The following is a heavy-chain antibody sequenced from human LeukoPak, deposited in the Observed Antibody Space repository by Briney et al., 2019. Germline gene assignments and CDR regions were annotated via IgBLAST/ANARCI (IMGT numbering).Heavy chain of an antibody. CDR3: ARHVPQWELLHDYYYGMDV. CDR2: IYYSGST. J-gene: IGHJ6*02. V-gene: IGHV4-61*05. Sequence: SETLSLTCTVSGGSISSSSYYWGWIRQPPGKGLEWIGYIYYSGSTNYNPSLKSRVTISVDTSKNQFSLKLSSVTAADTAVYYCARHVPQWELLHDYYYGMDVWGQGTTVTVSS. D-gene: IGHD1-26*01. CDR1: GGSISSSSYY.